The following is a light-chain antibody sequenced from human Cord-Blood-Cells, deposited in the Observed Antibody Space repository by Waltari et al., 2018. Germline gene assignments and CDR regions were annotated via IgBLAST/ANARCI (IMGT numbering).Light chain of an antibody. J-gene: IGLJ3*02. Sequence: QSVLTQPPSASGTPGQRVTMSCSGSSSNIGSNYVYWYQQLPGTAPKLLIFRNNQRPSGVPDRFSGSKSGTSASLAISGLQSEDEADYYCAAWDDSLSGRVFGGGTKLTVL. CDR1: SSNIGSNY. CDR3: AAWDDSLSGRV. CDR2: RNN. V-gene: IGLV1-47*01.